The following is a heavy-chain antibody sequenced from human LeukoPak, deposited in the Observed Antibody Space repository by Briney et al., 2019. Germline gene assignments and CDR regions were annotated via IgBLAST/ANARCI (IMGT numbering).Heavy chain of an antibody. Sequence: GGSLRLSCAASGFTFRSYGMHWVRQAPGKGLEWVAFIRYDGSNKYYADSVKGRFTISRDNSKNTLYLQMNSLRAEDTAVYYCAKDADDYYGSGSCFDYWGQGTLVTVSS. D-gene: IGHD3-10*01. J-gene: IGHJ4*02. CDR2: IRYDGSNK. CDR3: AKDADDYYGSGSCFDY. CDR1: GFTFRSYG. V-gene: IGHV3-30*02.